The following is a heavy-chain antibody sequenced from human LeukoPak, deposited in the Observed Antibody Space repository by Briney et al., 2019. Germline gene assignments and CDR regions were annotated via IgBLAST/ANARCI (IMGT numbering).Heavy chain of an antibody. CDR3: GTKAPSGWLDS. CDR1: GGSISANY. Sequence: SETLSLTCTVSGGSISANYWSWIRQPAGKGLESIGRIYTSGSTNYNPSLKSRVTISVDTSTKQFSLKLSSVTAADTAVYYSGTKAPSGWLDSWGQGTLVTVSS. D-gene: IGHD6-19*01. V-gene: IGHV4-4*07. CDR2: IYTSGST. J-gene: IGHJ5*01.